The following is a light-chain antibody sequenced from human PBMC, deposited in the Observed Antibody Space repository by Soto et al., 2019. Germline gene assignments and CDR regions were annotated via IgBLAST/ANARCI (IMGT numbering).Light chain of an antibody. CDR1: QSVSSN. J-gene: IGKJ1*01. V-gene: IGKV3-15*01. CDR3: QQRANWPPVT. CDR2: GAS. Sequence: EIVMTQSPATLSVSPGERATLSCRASQSVSSNLAWYQQKPGQAPRLLIYGASTRATGIPARFSGSGSGTEFTLTISSLQSEDFAVYLCQQRANWPPVTLGQGTKVDIK.